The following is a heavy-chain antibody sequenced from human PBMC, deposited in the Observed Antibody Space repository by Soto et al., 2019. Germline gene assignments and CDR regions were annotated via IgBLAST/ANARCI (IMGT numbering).Heavy chain of an antibody. D-gene: IGHD6-6*01. V-gene: IGHV5-51*01. CDR3: ARREYSSSIGYYYGMDV. Sequence: PVESQKISCKGSAYSFTSYWIGWVRQMPGKGLEWMGIIYPGDSDTRYSPSFQGQVTISADKSISTAYLQWSSLKASDTAMYYCARREYSSSIGYYYGMDVWGQGTTVTVSS. CDR1: AYSFTSYW. J-gene: IGHJ6*02. CDR2: IYPGDSDT.